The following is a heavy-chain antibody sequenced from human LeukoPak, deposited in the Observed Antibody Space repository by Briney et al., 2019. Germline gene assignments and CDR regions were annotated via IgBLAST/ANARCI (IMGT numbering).Heavy chain of an antibody. CDR2: INHSRST. CDR1: GGSFSGYY. CDR3: SQKGGAAPDYYYYMDV. V-gene: IGHV4-34*01. D-gene: IGHD6-13*01. J-gene: IGHJ6*03. Sequence: KPSEALTLTCAVYGGSFSGYYWSWIRQPPGKGLEWIWEINHSRSTNYNPSLKSRVTISVDTSKNQFSLKLSSVTAADTAVYYCSQKGGAAPDYYYYMDVWGKGTTVTVSS.